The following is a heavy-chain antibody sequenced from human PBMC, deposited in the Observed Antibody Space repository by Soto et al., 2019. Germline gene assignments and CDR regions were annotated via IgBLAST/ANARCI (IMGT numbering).Heavy chain of an antibody. CDR2: ISGSGDVT. D-gene: IGHD1-26*01. V-gene: IGHV3-23*01. CDR3: TTISSGSVAY. J-gene: IGHJ4*02. Sequence: GGSLRLSCAASGFTFSSYAMNWVRQAPGKGLDWVSAISGSGDVTYYADSVKGRFTISRDDSKNTLYLQMDSLKIEDTAVYYCTTISSGSVAYWGQGTLVTVSS. CDR1: GFTFSSYA.